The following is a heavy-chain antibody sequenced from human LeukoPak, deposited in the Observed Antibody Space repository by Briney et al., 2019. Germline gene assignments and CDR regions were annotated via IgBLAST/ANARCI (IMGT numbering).Heavy chain of an antibody. J-gene: IGHJ5*02. Sequence: GGSLRLSCAASGFTFSTYAMTWVRQAPGKGLEWVSLISGTGGSTYYADSVKGRFTISRDYSKNTLYLQMNSLRTEETAVYYCAKGPAMVRGTFDPWGQGTLVTVSS. CDR2: ISGTGGST. V-gene: IGHV3-23*01. CDR3: AKGPAMVRGTFDP. CDR1: GFTFSTYA. D-gene: IGHD3-10*01.